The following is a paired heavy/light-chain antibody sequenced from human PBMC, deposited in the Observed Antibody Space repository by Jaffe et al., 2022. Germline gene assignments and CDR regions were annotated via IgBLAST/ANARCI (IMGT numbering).Heavy chain of an antibody. D-gene: IGHD3-10*01. CDR1: GFTFSTYG. CDR2: IEYDGITK. J-gene: IGHJ6*04. CDR3: AKRERPTYGSGMDV. V-gene: IGHV3-30*02. Sequence: QVQLVESGGGVVQPGGSLRLSCAASGFTFSTYGMHWVRQAPGKGLEWVALIEYDGITKYYADSVKGRFTISRDNSRNTLYVQMNSLRAEDTAVYYCAKRERPTYGSGMDVWGKGTTVTVSS.
Light chain of an antibody. CDR1: SSDIGFYNF. J-gene: IGLJ3*02. V-gene: IGLV2-14*03. Sequence: QSALTQPASVSGSPGQSISISCTGTSSDIGFYNFVSWYQQHPGEAPKLMIYDVTNRPSGVSSRFSGSKSGNTASLTISGLQTEDEADYYCSSFTTSTTWVFGGGTKLTVL. CDR2: DVT. CDR3: SSFTTSTTWV.